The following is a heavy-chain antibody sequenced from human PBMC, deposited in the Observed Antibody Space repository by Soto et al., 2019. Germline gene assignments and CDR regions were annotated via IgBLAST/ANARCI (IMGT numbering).Heavy chain of an antibody. CDR3: AKDRLSGYYYFDS. Sequence: QVQLVESGGGVVQPGRSLSLPCAASGFTFIGYGMHWVRQAPGKGLGWVAVISYDGRNHYYADSVKGRFTISRDNSENPRYLQMNSLRAEDTAVYYCAKDRLSGYYYFDSWGQGTLVTVSS. V-gene: IGHV3-30*18. CDR2: ISYDGRNH. J-gene: IGHJ4*02. D-gene: IGHD5-12*01. CDR1: GFTFIGYG.